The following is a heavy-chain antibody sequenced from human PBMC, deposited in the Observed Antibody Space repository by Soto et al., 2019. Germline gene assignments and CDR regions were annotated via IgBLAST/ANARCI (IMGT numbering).Heavy chain of an antibody. V-gene: IGHV3-21*01. Sequence: GGSLRLSCAASGFTFSNYGMNWVRQAPGKGLEWVSSITSSSSYIYYADSVKGRFTISRDNAKNSLYLQTNILRAEDTAVYYCARDCSGGSCYGTYYYYMDVWGKGTTVTVSS. D-gene: IGHD2-15*01. CDR1: GFTFSNYG. CDR2: ITSSSSYI. CDR3: ARDCSGGSCYGTYYYYMDV. J-gene: IGHJ6*03.